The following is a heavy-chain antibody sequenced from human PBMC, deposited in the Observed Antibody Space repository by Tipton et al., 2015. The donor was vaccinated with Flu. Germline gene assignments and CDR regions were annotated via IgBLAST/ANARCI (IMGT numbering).Heavy chain of an antibody. CDR2: ISGSGGST. Sequence: SLRLSCAASGFTFGNYGTTWVRQAPGKGLEWVSVISGSGGSTYYADSVKGRFTISRDNSKNTLYLQMNSLRAEDTALYYCARDQVPSYSGSYFPMGFGYWGQGTLVTVSS. CDR1: GFTFGNYG. CDR3: ARDQVPSYSGSYFPMGFGY. V-gene: IGHV3-23*01. J-gene: IGHJ4*02. D-gene: IGHD1-26*01.